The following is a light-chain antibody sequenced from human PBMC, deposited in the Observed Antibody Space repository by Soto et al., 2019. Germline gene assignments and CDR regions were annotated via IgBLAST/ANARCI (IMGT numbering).Light chain of an antibody. CDR2: WAS. CDR1: QSVLYSSNNKNY. Sequence: DIVMTQSPDALAVSLGERATINCKSSQSVLYSSNNKNYLAWYQQKPGQPAKLLIYWASTRESGVPDRFSGSGSGTDFTLTISSLQAEDVAVYYCQQYYSTPLTFGPGTRVAIK. CDR3: QQYYSTPLT. V-gene: IGKV4-1*01. J-gene: IGKJ3*01.